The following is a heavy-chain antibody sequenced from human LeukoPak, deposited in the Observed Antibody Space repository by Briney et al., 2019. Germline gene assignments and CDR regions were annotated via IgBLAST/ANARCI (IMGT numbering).Heavy chain of an antibody. V-gene: IGHV3-20*04. CDR3: ARETARYYYDSSGYPDY. D-gene: IGHD3-22*01. CDR1: GFTFGDNG. CDR2: VSWNGGRR. J-gene: IGHJ4*02. Sequence: GGSLSLSCAASGFTFGDNGLCWVRQRQGKGLGGVWGVSWNGGRRGYADSVKGRFTISRDNAKNSLYLQMNSLRAEDTALYYCARETARYYYDSSGYPDYWGQGTLVTVSS.